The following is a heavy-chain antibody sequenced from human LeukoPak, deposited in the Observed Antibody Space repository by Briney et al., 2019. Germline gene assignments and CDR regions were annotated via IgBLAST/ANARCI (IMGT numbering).Heavy chain of an antibody. CDR2: ISAYNGNT. J-gene: IGHJ3*02. D-gene: IGHD3-10*01. Sequence: ASVKVSCKASGYTFTSYGISWVRRAPGQGLEWMGWISAYNGNTNYAQKLQGRVTMTTDTSTSTAYMELRSLRSDDTAVYYCARDSRVTMVRGPPLLEAFDIWGQGTMVTVSS. V-gene: IGHV1-18*04. CDR1: GYTFTSYG. CDR3: ARDSRVTMVRGPPLLEAFDI.